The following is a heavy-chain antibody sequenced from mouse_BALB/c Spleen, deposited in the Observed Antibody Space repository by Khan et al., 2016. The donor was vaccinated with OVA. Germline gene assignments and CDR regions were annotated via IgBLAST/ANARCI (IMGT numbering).Heavy chain of an antibody. CDR1: GDSITSGY. CDR2: ISYSGNT. Sequence: VQLKQSGPSLVKPSQTLSLTCSVTGDSITSGYWNWIRKFPGNKLEYMGYISYSGNTYYNQSLKSRISITRDTSKNQYYLQLNSVTTEDTATFYCACELRGFTYWGQGTLVTVSA. CDR3: ACELRGFTY. D-gene: IGHD1-1*01. V-gene: IGHV3-8*02. J-gene: IGHJ3*01.